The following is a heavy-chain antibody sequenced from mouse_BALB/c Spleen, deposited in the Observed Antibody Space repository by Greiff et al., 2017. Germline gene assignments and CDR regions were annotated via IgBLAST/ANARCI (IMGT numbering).Heavy chain of an antibody. CDR2: INTYSDGT. CDR3: AGSSTDYSIDY. J-gene: IGHJ2*01. CDR1: GYTFTSYA. D-gene: IGHD1-1*01. V-gene: IGHV1-14*01. Sequence: EVQLQQSGAELVKPGASVKMSCKASGYTFTSYAMHWVKQKPGQGLEWIGYINTYSDGTKYTEKVKGKATLTSDKSSSTGYMELSRLNSEDSAVCYCAGSSTDYSIDYWGQGTTLTVSS.